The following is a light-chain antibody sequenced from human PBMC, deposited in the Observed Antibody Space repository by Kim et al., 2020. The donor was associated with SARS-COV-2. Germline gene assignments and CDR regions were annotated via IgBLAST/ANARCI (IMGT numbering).Light chain of an antibody. CDR3: QQYNSYSRT. Sequence: DIQMTQTPSTVSSSIGDRVTITCRASQVIGTWLAWYQQKPGKAPKLLIYDASSLQSGVPSMFSGSGSGTQFTLTITSLQLDDFGTYYCQQYNSYSRTFGQGTKVDIK. V-gene: IGKV1-5*01. J-gene: IGKJ1*01. CDR2: DAS. CDR1: QVIGTW.